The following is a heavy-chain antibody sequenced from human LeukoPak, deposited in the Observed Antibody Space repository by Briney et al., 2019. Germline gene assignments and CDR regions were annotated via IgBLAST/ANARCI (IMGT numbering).Heavy chain of an antibody. D-gene: IGHD4-23*01. CDR1: GFTFSKFV. CDR3: AREARGSGGKDY. CDR2: IKQGGSEK. V-gene: IGHV3-7*05. Sequence: GGSLSLSCAASGFTFSKFVLTWVRQAPGKGLEWVANIKQGGSEKHYVDSVKGRFTISRDDAENSLYLQMNSLTVEDTAVYYCAREARGSGGKDYWGQGTLVTVSS. J-gene: IGHJ4*02.